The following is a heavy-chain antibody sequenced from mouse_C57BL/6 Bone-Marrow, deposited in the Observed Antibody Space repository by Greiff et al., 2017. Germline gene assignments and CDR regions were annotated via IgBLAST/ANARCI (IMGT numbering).Heavy chain of an antibody. V-gene: IGHV14-2*01. D-gene: IGHD1-1*01. CDR1: GFNIKDYY. J-gene: IGHJ2*01. CDR2: LDPEDGET. CDR3: ARSPTVAPYYFDY. Sequence: VQLQQSGAELVKPGASVKLSCTASGFNIKDYYMHWVKQRTEQGLEWIGRLDPEDGETKYAPKFQGKATITADTSSNTAYLQLSSLTSYDTAVYYCARSPTVAPYYFDYWGQGTTLTVSS.